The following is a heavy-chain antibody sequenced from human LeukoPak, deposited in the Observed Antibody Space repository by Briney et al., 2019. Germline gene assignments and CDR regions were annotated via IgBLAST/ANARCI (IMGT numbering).Heavy chain of an antibody. J-gene: IGHJ4*02. CDR3: AREGVVVACYDY. CDR2: IIPIFGTA. V-gene: IGHV1-69*01. D-gene: IGHD2-15*01. CDR1: GGTFSSYA. Sequence: GSSVKVSCTASGGTFSSYAISWVRQAPGQGLEWMGGIIPIFGTANYAQKFQGRVTITADESTSTAYMELRSLRSDDTAVYYCAREGVVVACYDYWGQGTLVTVSS.